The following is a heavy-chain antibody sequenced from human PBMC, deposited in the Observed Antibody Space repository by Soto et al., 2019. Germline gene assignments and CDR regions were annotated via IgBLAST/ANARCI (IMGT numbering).Heavy chain of an antibody. J-gene: IGHJ4*02. CDR2: IYYSGST. Sequence: SETLSLTCTVFGGSISSGGYYWRWLRQHPGKGLEWIGYIYYSGSTYYNPSLKSRVTISVDTSKNQFSLKLSSVTAADTAVYYCARSSDYYDSSGYYPDGNFDYWGQGTLVTVSS. CDR1: GGSISSGGYY. V-gene: IGHV4-31*03. D-gene: IGHD3-22*01. CDR3: ARSSDYYDSSGYYPDGNFDY.